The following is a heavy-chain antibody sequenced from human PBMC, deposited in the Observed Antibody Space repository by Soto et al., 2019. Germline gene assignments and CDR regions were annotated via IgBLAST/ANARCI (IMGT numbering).Heavy chain of an antibody. D-gene: IGHD2-2*01. CDR3: ARGVVAVPAAIDY. Sequence: QVQLVESGGGVVQPGNSLRLSCAASGFTFSACVMHWVRQAPGKGLEWVAVIWYDGSNKYYADSVKGRFTISRDNSKNPLYLQMNALRAEDTAVYYCARGVVAVPAAIDYWGQGTLVTVSS. J-gene: IGHJ4*02. CDR1: GFTFSACV. V-gene: IGHV3-33*01. CDR2: IWYDGSNK.